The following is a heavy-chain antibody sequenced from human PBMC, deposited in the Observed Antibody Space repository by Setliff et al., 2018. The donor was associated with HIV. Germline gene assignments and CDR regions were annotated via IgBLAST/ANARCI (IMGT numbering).Heavy chain of an antibody. J-gene: IGHJ4*02. D-gene: IGHD6-19*01. CDR3: ARMRGRAVLSYYFDH. CDR1: SGSISYYY. Sequence: TLSLTCNVSSGSISYYYWSWVRQPPGRGLEWIGYVSHSGSTSYNPSLNSRVTMSIDTSRDQFSLTVRSVTAADTAVYYCARMRGRAVLSYYFDHWGQGRLVTVSS. CDR2: VSHSGST. V-gene: IGHV4-59*01.